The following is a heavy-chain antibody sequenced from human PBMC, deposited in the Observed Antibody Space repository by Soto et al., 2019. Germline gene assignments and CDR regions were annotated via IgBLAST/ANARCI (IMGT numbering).Heavy chain of an antibody. CDR1: GGSISSHY. V-gene: IGHV4-4*07. CDR3: AKELKPYNSGWYFALS. D-gene: IGHD6-19*01. Sequence: KPSETLSRTCTVSGGSISSHYWSWIRQPAGKGLEWIGRIYLSGNTKINPSLKNRVTMSVDASKNQFSLNLKSVTAADTAVYYCAKELKPYNSGWYFALSGGQGTLVTVSS. CDR2: IYLSGNT. J-gene: IGHJ4*02.